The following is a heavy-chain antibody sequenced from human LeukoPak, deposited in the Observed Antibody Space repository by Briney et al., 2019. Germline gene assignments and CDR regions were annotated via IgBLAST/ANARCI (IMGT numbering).Heavy chain of an antibody. CDR3: ARGGLLMVYARANFDY. V-gene: IGHV4-30-2*01. J-gene: IGHJ4*02. D-gene: IGHD2-8*01. CDR1: GGSISSGGYY. CDR2: IYHSGST. Sequence: SQTLSLTCTVSGGSISSGGYYWSWIRQPPGKGLEWIGYIYHSGSTYYNPSLKSRVTISVDRSKNQFSLKLSSVTAADTAVYYCARGGLLMVYARANFDYWGQGTLVTVSS.